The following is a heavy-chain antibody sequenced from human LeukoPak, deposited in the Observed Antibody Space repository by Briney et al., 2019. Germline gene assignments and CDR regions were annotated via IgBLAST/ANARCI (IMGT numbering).Heavy chain of an antibody. Sequence: GGSLRLSCAASGFTFSTYWMSWVRQAPGKGLEWVAVIKQDGTEKYYVDSVKGRFTISRDNAKNSLYLQMNSLRAEDTAVYYCARDYSSSWSYYFDYWGQGTLVTVSS. V-gene: IGHV3-7*01. CDR3: ARDYSSSWSYYFDY. CDR2: IKQDGTEK. CDR1: GFTFSTYW. J-gene: IGHJ4*02. D-gene: IGHD6-13*01.